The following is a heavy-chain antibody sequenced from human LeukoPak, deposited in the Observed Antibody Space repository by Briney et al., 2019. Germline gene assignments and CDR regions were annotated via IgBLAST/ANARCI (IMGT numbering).Heavy chain of an antibody. J-gene: IGHJ4*02. V-gene: IGHV3-48*01. CDR3: ASTNWNHH. D-gene: IGHD1-1*01. Sequence: GGSLRLSCAASGFTFSSYSMNWVRQAPGKGLEWVSYISSSSSTIYYADSVKGRFTISRDNAKNSLYLQMNSLRAEDTAVYYCASTNWNHHWGQGTLVTVSS. CDR1: GFTFSSYS. CDR2: ISSSSSTI.